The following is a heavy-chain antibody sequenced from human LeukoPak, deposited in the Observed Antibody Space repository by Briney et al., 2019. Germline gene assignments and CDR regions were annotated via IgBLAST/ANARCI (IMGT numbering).Heavy chain of an antibody. J-gene: IGHJ4*02. CDR1: GFTFSSYS. D-gene: IGHD5-18*01. CDR2: ISSSSSYI. V-gene: IGHV3-21*01. Sequence: GGSLRLSCAASGFTFSSYSMNWVRQAPGKGLEWVSSISSSSSYIYYADSVKGRFTISRDNAKNSLYPQMNSLRAEDTAVYYCARDSRGDTTMDQKFDYWGQGTLVTVSS. CDR3: ARDSRGDTTMDQKFDY.